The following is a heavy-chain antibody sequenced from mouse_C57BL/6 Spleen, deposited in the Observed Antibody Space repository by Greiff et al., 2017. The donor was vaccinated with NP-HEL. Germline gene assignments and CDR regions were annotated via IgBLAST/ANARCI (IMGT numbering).Heavy chain of an antibody. V-gene: IGHV2-9*01. Sequence: VKLQESGPGLVAPSQSLSITCTVSGFSLTSYGVDWVRQPPGKGLEWLGVIWGGGSTNYNSAIMSRLSISKDNSKSQVFLKMNSLQTDDTAMYYCAKRSYYGSSPYWYFDVWGTGTTVTVSS. CDR3: AKRSYYGSSPYWYFDV. J-gene: IGHJ1*03. D-gene: IGHD1-1*01. CDR1: GFSLTSYG. CDR2: IWGGGST.